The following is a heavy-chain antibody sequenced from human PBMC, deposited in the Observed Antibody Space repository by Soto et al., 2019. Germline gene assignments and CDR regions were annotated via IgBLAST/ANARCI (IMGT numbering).Heavy chain of an antibody. Sequence: GSLRLSCAASGFTLSSYAMSWVRQAPGKGLEWVSAISGSGGSTYYADSVKGRVTISRDNSKNTLYLQMNSLRAEDTAVYYCAKEARVVPAAPDAFDIWGQGTMVTVSS. J-gene: IGHJ3*02. CDR2: ISGSGGST. CDR3: AKEARVVPAAPDAFDI. D-gene: IGHD2-2*01. CDR1: GFTLSSYA. V-gene: IGHV3-23*01.